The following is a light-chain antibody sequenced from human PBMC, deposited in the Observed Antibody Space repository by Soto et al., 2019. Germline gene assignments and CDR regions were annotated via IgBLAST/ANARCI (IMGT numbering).Light chain of an antibody. CDR1: SSDVGGYNY. Sequence: QSVLTQPPSASGSPGPAVTISCPGTSSDVGGYNYVSWYQHHPGKAPRLMVYEVSKRPSGVPDRFSGSKSGNTASLTVSGLQTEDEADYYCTSYAGSLPVVFGGGTKVTVL. CDR3: TSYAGSLPVV. CDR2: EVS. J-gene: IGLJ2*01. V-gene: IGLV2-8*01.